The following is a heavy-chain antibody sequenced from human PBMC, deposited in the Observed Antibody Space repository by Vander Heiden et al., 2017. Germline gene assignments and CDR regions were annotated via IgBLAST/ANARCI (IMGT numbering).Heavy chain of an antibody. CDR1: GFTFSSHS. CDR3: ARVPVEMATIYEWYFDL. Sequence: EVQLVESGGGLVQPGGSLRLSCAASGFTFSSHSMNWVRQAPGKGLEWVSSISSSSSYIYYADAVKGRFTISRDNAKNSLYLQMNSLRAEDTAVYYCARVPVEMATIYEWYFDLWGRGTLVTVSS. D-gene: IGHD5-12*01. V-gene: IGHV3-21*01. CDR2: ISSSSSYI. J-gene: IGHJ2*01.